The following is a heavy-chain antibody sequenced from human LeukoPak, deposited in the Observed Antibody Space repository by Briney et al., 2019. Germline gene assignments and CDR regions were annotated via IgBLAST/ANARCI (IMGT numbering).Heavy chain of an antibody. CDR2: INPNSGGT. V-gene: IGHV1-2*02. CDR1: GYTFTGYY. CDR3: ARGSDILTDGGDY. D-gene: IGHD3-9*01. Sequence: ASVSVSCKASGYTFTGYYMHWVRQAPGQGLEWMGWINPNSGGTNYAQKFQGRVTMTRDTSISTAYMELSRLRSDDTAVYYCARGSDILTDGGDYWGQGTLVTVSS. J-gene: IGHJ4*02.